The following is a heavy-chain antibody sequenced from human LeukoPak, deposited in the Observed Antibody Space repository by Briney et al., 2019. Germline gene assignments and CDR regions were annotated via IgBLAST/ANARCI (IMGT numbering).Heavy chain of an antibody. D-gene: IGHD3-10*01. J-gene: IGHJ3*02. Sequence: ASVKVSCKASGYTFTSYGISWVRQAPGQGLEWMGWLSAYNGNTNYAQKLQGRVTMTTDTSTSKAYMELRSLRSDDTAVYYCARWSGSKDAFDIWGQGTMVTVSS. CDR3: ARWSGSKDAFDI. CDR2: LSAYNGNT. V-gene: IGHV1-18*01. CDR1: GYTFTSYG.